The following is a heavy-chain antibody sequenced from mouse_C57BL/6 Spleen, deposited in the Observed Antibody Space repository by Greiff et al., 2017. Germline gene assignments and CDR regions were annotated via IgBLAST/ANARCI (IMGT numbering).Heavy chain of an antibody. Sequence: VQLQQPGAELVRPGSSVKLSCKASGYTFTSYWMHWVKQRPIQGLEWIGNIDPSDSETHYNQQFKDKATLTVDKSSSTAYMQLSSLTSEDSAVYYCARSGGYYRYFDVWGTGTTVTVSS. CDR3: ARSGGYYRYFDV. J-gene: IGHJ1*03. CDR2: IDPSDSET. CDR1: GYTFTSYW. D-gene: IGHD1-1*02. V-gene: IGHV1-52*01.